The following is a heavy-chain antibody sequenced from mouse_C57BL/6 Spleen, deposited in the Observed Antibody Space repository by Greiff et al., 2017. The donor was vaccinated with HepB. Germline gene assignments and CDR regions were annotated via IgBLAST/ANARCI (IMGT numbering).Heavy chain of an antibody. CDR2: ISSGGSYT. CDR1: GFTFSSYG. CDR3: ARHGGPYWYFDV. Sequence: EVQVVESGGDLVKPGGSLKLSCAASGFTFSSYGMSWVRQTPDKRLEWVATISSGGSYTYYPDNVKGRFTISRDNAKNTLYLQMSSLKSEDTAIYYCARHGGPYWYFDVWGTGTTVTVSS. J-gene: IGHJ1*03. V-gene: IGHV5-6*01. D-gene: IGHD1-1*02.